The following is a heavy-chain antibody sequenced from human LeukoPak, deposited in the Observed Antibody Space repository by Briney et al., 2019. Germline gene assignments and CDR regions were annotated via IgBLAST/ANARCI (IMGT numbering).Heavy chain of an antibody. Sequence: GGSLRLSCAASGFTFSSYGMHWVRQAPGKGLEWVAFIRYDGSNKYYADSVKGRFTISRDNSKNTLYLQMNSLRAEDTAVYYCAKDLAAAGPPLDYWGQGTLVTVSS. D-gene: IGHD6-13*01. CDR3: AKDLAAAGPPLDY. V-gene: IGHV3-30*02. CDR1: GFTFSSYG. J-gene: IGHJ4*02. CDR2: IRYDGSNK.